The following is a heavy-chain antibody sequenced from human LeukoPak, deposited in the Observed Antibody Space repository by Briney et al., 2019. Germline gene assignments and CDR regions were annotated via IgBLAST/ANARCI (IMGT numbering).Heavy chain of an antibody. CDR3: ARLRGYDSSGYYSTYFDY. Sequence: NPTETLSLTCTVSGGSISSYYWSWIRQPPGKGLEWIGYIYTSGSTNYNPSLKSRVTISVDTSKNQFSLKLSSVTAADTAVYYCARLRGYDSSGYYSTYFDYWGQGTLVTVSS. CDR2: IYTSGST. J-gene: IGHJ4*02. CDR1: GGSISSYY. D-gene: IGHD3-22*01. V-gene: IGHV4-4*09.